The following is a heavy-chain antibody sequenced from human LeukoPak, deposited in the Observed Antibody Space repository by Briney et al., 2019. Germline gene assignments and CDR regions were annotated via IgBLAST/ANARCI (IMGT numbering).Heavy chain of an antibody. J-gene: IGHJ3*02. CDR1: GYTFTSYY. V-gene: IGHV1-46*01. Sequence: ASVKVSCKASGYTFTSYYMHWVRQAPGQGLEWMGIINPSGGSTSYAQKFQGRVTMTRDTSTSIVYMELSSLRSEDTAVYYCAKEGYCSSTSCYGGAFDIWGQGTMVTVSS. CDR2: INPSGGST. D-gene: IGHD2-2*01. CDR3: AKEGYCSSTSCYGGAFDI.